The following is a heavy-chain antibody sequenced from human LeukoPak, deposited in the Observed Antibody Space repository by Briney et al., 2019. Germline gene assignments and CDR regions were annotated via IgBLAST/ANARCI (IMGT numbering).Heavy chain of an antibody. CDR2: ISYDGSNK. CDR1: GFTFSSYA. V-gene: IGHV3-30*14. J-gene: IGHJ4*02. Sequence: GGSLRLSCAASGFTFSSYAMHWVRQAPGKGLEWVAIISYDGSNKYYADSVKGRFTISRDNSKNTLYLQMNSLRAEDTAVYYCARRAGGYSHPYDYWGQGILVTVSS. D-gene: IGHD4-23*01. CDR3: ARRAGGYSHPYDY.